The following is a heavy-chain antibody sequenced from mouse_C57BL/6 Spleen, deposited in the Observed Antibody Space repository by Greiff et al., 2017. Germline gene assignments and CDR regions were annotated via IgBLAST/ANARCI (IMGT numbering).Heavy chain of an antibody. V-gene: IGHV3-6*01. CDR3: ARVHYGSRYYFDY. Sequence: EVQVVESGPGLVKPSQSLSLTCSVTGYSITSGYYWNWIRQFPGNKLEWMGYISYDGSNNSNPSLKNRIAITRDTTKNQFFLKLNSVTTEDTATYYCARVHYGSRYYFDYWGQGTTLTVSS. J-gene: IGHJ2*01. CDR1: GYSITSGYY. D-gene: IGHD1-1*01. CDR2: ISYDGSN.